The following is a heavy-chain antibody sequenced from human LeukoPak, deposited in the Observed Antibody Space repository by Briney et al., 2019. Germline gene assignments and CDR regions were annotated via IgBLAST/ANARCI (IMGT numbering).Heavy chain of an antibody. J-gene: IGHJ4*02. V-gene: IGHV4-59*01. CDR3: ARVKSSGYDQYYFDY. CDR2: IYHSGST. CDR1: GGSISTYY. Sequence: SETLSLTCTLSGGSISTYYWSWIRQPPGKGLEWIGYIYHSGSTNYNPSLKSRVTISVDTSKNQFSLKLSSVTAADTAVYYCARVKSSGYDQYYFDYWGQGTLVTVSS. D-gene: IGHD5-12*01.